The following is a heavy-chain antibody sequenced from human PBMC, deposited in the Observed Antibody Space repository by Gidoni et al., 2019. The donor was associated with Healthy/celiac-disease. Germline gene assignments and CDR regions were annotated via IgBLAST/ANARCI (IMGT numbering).Heavy chain of an antibody. Sequence: QVQLVESGGGLVEPGGSLRLSCAASGFTFSDYYMSLIRQAPGKGLEWVSYMSSSSSYTNDADSVKGRFTISRDNAKNSLYLQMNSLRAEDTAVYYCARVSGMGDYMDVWGKGTTVTVSS. J-gene: IGHJ6*03. CDR3: ARVSGMGDYMDV. CDR1: GFTFSDYY. CDR2: MSSSSSYT. D-gene: IGHD3-10*01. V-gene: IGHV3-11*05.